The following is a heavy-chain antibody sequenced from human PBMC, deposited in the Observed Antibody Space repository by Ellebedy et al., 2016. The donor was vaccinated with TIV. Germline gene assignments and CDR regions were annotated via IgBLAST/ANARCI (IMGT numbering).Heavy chain of an antibody. D-gene: IGHD3-10*01. Sequence: AASVKVSCKASGYTFTSYDINWVRQATGQGLEWMGWMNPNSGNTGYAQKFQGRVTITRNTSISTAYMELSSLRSEDTAGYYCARVYGSGSYLYYYYGMDVWGQGTTVTVSS. V-gene: IGHV1-8*03. CDR1: GYTFTSYD. CDR2: MNPNSGNT. CDR3: ARVYGSGSYLYYYYGMDV. J-gene: IGHJ6*02.